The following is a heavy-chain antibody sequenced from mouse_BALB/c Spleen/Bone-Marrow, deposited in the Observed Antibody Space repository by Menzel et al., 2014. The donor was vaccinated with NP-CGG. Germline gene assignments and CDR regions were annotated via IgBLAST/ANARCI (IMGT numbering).Heavy chain of an antibody. D-gene: IGHD1-2*01. Sequence: QVQLQQSGVELVKPGASVKLSCKASGNTXTXXXINWVRQRPEXXXXWIGWIFPGDSTTKYNEKFKGKATLSTDKSSSTVHMQLSRLTSEDSAVYFCVRSRLRDWYFDVWGAGTTVTISS. J-gene: IGHJ1*01. CDR1: GNTXTXXX. CDR2: IFPGDSTT. CDR3: VRSRLRDWYFDV. V-gene: IGHV1-85*01.